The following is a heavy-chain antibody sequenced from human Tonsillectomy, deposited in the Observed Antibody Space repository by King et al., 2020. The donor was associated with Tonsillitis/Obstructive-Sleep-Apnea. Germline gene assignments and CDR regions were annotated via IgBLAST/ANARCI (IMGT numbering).Heavy chain of an antibody. Sequence: VQLVESGGGLVQPGGSLRLSCAASGFTVSSNYMSWVRQAPGKGLEWVSVIYSGGSTYYADSVKGRFTISRYNSKNTLYLQMNSLRAEDTAVYYCARAFYDYGDYYFDYWGQGTLVTVSS. J-gene: IGHJ4*02. CDR2: IYSGGST. D-gene: IGHD4-17*01. CDR3: ARAFYDYGDYYFDY. V-gene: IGHV3-66*01. CDR1: GFTVSSNY.